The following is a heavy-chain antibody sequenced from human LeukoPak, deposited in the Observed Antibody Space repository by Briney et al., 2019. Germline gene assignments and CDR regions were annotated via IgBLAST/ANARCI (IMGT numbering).Heavy chain of an antibody. Sequence: PGRFLRLSCAASGFTFDDYAMHWVRQAPGKGLEWVSGISWNSGSIGYADSVKGRFTISRDNAKNSLYLQINSLRAEDTALYYCAKDAVGTTVTTYFDYWGQGTLVTVSS. J-gene: IGHJ4*02. V-gene: IGHV3-9*01. CDR3: AKDAVGTTVTTYFDY. D-gene: IGHD4-17*01. CDR2: ISWNSGSI. CDR1: GFTFDDYA.